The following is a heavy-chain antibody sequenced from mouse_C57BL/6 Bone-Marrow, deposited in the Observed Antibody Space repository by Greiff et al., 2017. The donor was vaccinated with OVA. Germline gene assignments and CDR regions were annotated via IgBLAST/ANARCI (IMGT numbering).Heavy chain of an antibody. J-gene: IGHJ2*01. Sequence: QVQLQQPGAELVKPGASVKLSCKGSGYTFTSYWMHWVKQRPGQGLEWIGMIHPNSGSTNYNEKFKSKATLTVDKSSSTAYMQLSSLTSEDSAVYYCASPTVVARGYFDYWGQGTTLTVSS. CDR2: IHPNSGST. V-gene: IGHV1-64*01. D-gene: IGHD1-1*01. CDR1: GYTFTSYW. CDR3: ASPTVVARGYFDY.